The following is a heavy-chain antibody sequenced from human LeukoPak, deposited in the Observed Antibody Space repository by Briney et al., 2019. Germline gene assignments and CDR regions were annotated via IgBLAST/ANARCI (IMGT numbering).Heavy chain of an antibody. CDR2: ISYDGSNK. CDR1: GFTFSSYA. J-gene: IGHJ4*02. V-gene: IGHV3-30*04. D-gene: IGHD5-18*01. Sequence: PGGSLRLSCAASGFTFSSYAMHWVRQAPGKGLEWVAVISYDGSNKYYADSVKGRFTISRDNSKNTLYLQMNSLRAEDTAVYYCARGGGGYSYGPLDYWGQGTLVTVSS. CDR3: ARGGGGYSYGPLDY.